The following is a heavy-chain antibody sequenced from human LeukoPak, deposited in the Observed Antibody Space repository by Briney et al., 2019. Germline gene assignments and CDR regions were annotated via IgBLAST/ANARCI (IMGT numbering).Heavy chain of an antibody. CDR3: ARGVGVVVPAAMGY. D-gene: IGHD2-2*01. Sequence: ASVKVSCKASGYTFTGYYLHWVRQAPGQGLEWMGWINPNSGGTNFAQKFQGRVTMTRDTSISTAYMELSRLRSDDTAVYYCARGVGVVVPAAMGYWGQGTLVTVSS. J-gene: IGHJ4*02. CDR2: INPNSGGT. CDR1: GYTFTGYY. V-gene: IGHV1-2*02.